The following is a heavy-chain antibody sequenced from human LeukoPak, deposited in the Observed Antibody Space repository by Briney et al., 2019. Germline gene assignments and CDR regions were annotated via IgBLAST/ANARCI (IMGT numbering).Heavy chain of an antibody. V-gene: IGHV3-30*01. J-gene: IGHJ4*02. CDR3: ARDHFYDSSGYQTPDY. CDR1: GFTFSSYA. CDR2: ISYDGSNK. D-gene: IGHD3-22*01. Sequence: GRSLRLSCAASGFTFSSYAMHWVRQAPGKGLEWVAVISYDGSNKYYADSVEGRFTISRDNSKNTLYLQMNSLRAEDTAVYYCARDHFYDSSGYQTPDYWGQGTLVTVSS.